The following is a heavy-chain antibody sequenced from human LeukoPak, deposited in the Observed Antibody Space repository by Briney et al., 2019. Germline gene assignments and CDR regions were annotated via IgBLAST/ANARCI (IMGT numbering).Heavy chain of an antibody. Sequence: GGSLRLSCAASGFTFSSYWMHWVRQAPGKGLVWVSRISYDGGDPSYADSVKGRFIISRDNSKNTLYLQMNSLRAEDTAVYYCARVYGRSGYYYFDHWGQGTLVTVSS. CDR3: ARVYGRSGYYYFDH. CDR1: GFTFSSYW. J-gene: IGHJ4*02. CDR2: ISYDGGDP. V-gene: IGHV3-74*01. D-gene: IGHD3-22*01.